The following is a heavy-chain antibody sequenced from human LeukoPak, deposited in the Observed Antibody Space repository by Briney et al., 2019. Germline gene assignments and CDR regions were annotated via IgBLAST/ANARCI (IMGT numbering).Heavy chain of an antibody. Sequence: MSSETLSLTCAVYGGSFSGYYWSWIRQPPGKGLEWIGEINHSGSTNYNPSLKSRVTISVDTSKNQFSLKLSSVTAADTAVYYCARRGRRYSSSSGSLFAWGQGTLVTVSS. CDR3: ARRGRRYSSSSGSLFA. V-gene: IGHV4-34*01. CDR2: INHSGST. J-gene: IGHJ5*02. CDR1: GGSFSGYY. D-gene: IGHD6-6*01.